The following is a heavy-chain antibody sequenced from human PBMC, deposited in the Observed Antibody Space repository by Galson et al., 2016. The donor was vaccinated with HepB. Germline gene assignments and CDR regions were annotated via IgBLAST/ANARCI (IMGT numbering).Heavy chain of an antibody. D-gene: IGHD1-14*01. J-gene: IGHJ3*02. V-gene: IGHV3-72*01. CDR2: IRDKTYRYAT. Sequence: SLRLSCAASGFTFSNYYMDWVRQAPGKGLEWVGRIRDKTYRYATEYAASVRDRITISRDDSQNSLFMEMHRLTNEDTAVYYCVRGRPITATLEAFDIWGQGTVVTVSS. CDR1: GFTFSNYY. CDR3: VRGRPITATLEAFDI.